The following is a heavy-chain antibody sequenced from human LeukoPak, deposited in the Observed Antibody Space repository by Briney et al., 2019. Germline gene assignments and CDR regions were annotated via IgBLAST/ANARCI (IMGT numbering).Heavy chain of an antibody. CDR2: IHYSGST. V-gene: IGHV4-59*01. J-gene: IGHJ6*03. Sequence: SETLSLTCTVSGGSISSYYWSWIRQPPGKGLEWIGYIHYSGSTNYNPSLKSRVTISVDTSKNQFSLKLSSVTAADTAVYYCARVGEAAAGTSFYYYYYMDVWGKGTTVTISS. CDR1: GGSISSYY. CDR3: ARVGEAAAGTSFYYYYYMDV. D-gene: IGHD6-13*01.